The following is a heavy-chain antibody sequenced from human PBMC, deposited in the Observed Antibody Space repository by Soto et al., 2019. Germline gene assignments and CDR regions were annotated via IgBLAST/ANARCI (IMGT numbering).Heavy chain of an antibody. D-gene: IGHD6-13*01. CDR1: GGSISSYY. CDR2: IYYSGST. J-gene: IGHJ4*02. Sequence: SETLSLTCTVSGGSISSYYWSWIRQPPGKGLEWIGYIYYSGSTNYNPSLKGRVTISVDTSKNQFSLKLSSVTAADTAVYYCASGPLGYSSSWNRFDYWGQGTLVTVSS. V-gene: IGHV4-59*01. CDR3: ASGPLGYSSSWNRFDY.